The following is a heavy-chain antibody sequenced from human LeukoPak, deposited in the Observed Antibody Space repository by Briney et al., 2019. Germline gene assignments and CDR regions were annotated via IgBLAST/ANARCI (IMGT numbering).Heavy chain of an antibody. CDR2: ISANNGNT. D-gene: IGHD3-22*01. CDR3: ARGYYDGSGYYVY. Sequence: GASVKVSCKASGYTFTSYGISWVRQAPGQGLEWMGWISANNGNTNYAEKLQGRVTMTTDTSTRTVYMELRSLRSGDTAVYYCARGYYDGSGYYVYWGQGTLVPVSS. J-gene: IGHJ4*02. CDR1: GYTFTSYG. V-gene: IGHV1-18*01.